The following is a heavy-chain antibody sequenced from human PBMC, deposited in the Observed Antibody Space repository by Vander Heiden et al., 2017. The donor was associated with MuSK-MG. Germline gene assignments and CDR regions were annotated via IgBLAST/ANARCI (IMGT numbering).Heavy chain of an antibody. Sequence: QVQLVESGGGVVQPGMSLRLSCAVSGFTFSSYARDGGRQAPGKGLEWVAVISYDGSNKYYADSVKGRFTISRDNSKNTLYLQMNSLRAEDTAVYYCARVALGTMVRGVTGAFDIWGQGTMVTVSS. CDR3: ARVALGTMVRGVTGAFDI. J-gene: IGHJ3*02. CDR1: GFTFSSYA. CDR2: ISYDGSNK. D-gene: IGHD3-10*01. V-gene: IGHV3-30-3*01.